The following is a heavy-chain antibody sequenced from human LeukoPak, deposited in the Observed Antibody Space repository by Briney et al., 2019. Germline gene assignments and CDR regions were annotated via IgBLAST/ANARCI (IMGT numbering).Heavy chain of an antibody. V-gene: IGHV3-23*01. D-gene: IGHD1-26*01. J-gene: IGHJ4*02. CDR2: ISNNGGYT. CDR3: VRGGYQFEY. CDR1: GFTFSSSA. Sequence: GGSLRLSCAASGFTFSSSAMSWVRQAPGKGLEWVSAISNNGGYTYYADSVQGRFTISRDNAKNSLYLQMNSLRVEDSAVYYCVRGGYQFEYWGQGTLVTVSS.